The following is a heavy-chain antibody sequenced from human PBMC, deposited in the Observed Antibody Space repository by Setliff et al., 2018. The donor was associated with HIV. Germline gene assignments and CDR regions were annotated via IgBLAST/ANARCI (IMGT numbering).Heavy chain of an antibody. D-gene: IGHD1-26*01. V-gene: IGHV3-21*01. CDR2: ISASATYI. CDR3: ARDRYSGSSTDY. CDR1: GFTFSNYS. J-gene: IGHJ4*02. Sequence: PGESLKISCAASGFTFSNYSMNWVRQTPGKGLEWVSSISASATYIYYVDSVKGRFTISRDNAKNSLYLQMNSLRAEDTAVYYCARDRYSGSSTDYWGQGTLVTVSS.